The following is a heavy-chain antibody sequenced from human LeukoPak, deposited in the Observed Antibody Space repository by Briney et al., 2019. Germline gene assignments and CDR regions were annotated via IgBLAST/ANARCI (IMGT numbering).Heavy chain of an antibody. V-gene: IGHV1-69*05. D-gene: IGHD2-15*01. J-gene: IGHJ6*03. CDR3: ALGYCSGGSCYSGRVGYYYYMDV. Sequence: GASVKVSCKASGGTFSSYAISWVRQAPGQGLEWMGGIIPIFGTANYAQKFQGRVTITTDESTSTAYMELSSLRSEDTAVYYCALGYCSGGSCYSGRVGYYYYMDVWGKGTTVTVSS. CDR2: IIPIFGTA. CDR1: GGTFSSYA.